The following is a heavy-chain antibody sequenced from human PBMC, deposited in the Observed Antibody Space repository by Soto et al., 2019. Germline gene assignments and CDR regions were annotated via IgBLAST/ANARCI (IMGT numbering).Heavy chain of an antibody. CDR2: IYHSGST. V-gene: IGHV4-30-2*01. CDR1: GGSISSGGYS. CDR3: ARFTIFGVVQFSDGMDV. Sequence: PSETLSLTCAVFGGSISSGGYSWSWIRQPPGKGLEWIGYIYHSGSTYYNPFLKSRVTISVDRSKNQFSLKLSSVTAADTAVYYCARFTIFGVVQFSDGMDVWGQGTTVTVSS. D-gene: IGHD3-3*01. J-gene: IGHJ6*02.